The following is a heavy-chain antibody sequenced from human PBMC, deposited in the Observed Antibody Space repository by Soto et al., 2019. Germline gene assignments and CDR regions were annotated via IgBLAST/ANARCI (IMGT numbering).Heavy chain of an antibody. V-gene: IGHV4-61*08. CDR3: ARIPVDTSMIYWLDP. CDR2: IYYSGNT. Sequence: SETLSLTCTVSGGSVSSGGYYWSWIRQPPGKGLEWIGYIYYSGNTNYNPSLKSRVIISVDTSKNLFSLKLTSVTAADTAVYYCARIPVDTSMIYWLDPWGQGTLVTV. J-gene: IGHJ5*02. D-gene: IGHD5-18*01. CDR1: GGSVSSGGYY.